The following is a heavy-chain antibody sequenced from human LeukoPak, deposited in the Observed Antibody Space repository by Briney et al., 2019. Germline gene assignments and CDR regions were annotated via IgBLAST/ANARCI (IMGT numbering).Heavy chain of an antibody. J-gene: IGHJ3*02. V-gene: IGHV3-30*02. D-gene: IGHD3-3*01. CDR2: IRYDGSNK. Sequence: PGGSLRLSCAASGFTFSSYGMHWVRQAPGKGLEWVAFIRYDGSNKYYAESVKGRFTISRDNSKNTLYLQMNSLRAEDTAVYYCAKDYPQFSPGTYYDFWSGYYRAACGAFDIWGQGTMVTVSS. CDR1: GFTFSSYG. CDR3: AKDYPQFSPGTYYDFWSGYYRAACGAFDI.